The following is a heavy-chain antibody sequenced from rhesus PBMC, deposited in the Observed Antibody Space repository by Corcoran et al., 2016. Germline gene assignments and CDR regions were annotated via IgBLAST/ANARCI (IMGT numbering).Heavy chain of an antibody. CDR1: GGSIRSGNG. Sequence: QVQLQETGPTVVKPSETLSLTCAVSGGSIRSGNGWTWIRQSPGKGLEWIGGIYGSGGGTEYNPSPKSRVTLSKDTSKNQFYVELRSVTAADSAIFYCARGNYVNGLDSWGQGVVVTVSS. D-gene: IGHD4-17*01. J-gene: IGHJ6*01. CDR2: IYGSGGGT. CDR3: ARGNYVNGLDS. V-gene: IGHV4-93*01.